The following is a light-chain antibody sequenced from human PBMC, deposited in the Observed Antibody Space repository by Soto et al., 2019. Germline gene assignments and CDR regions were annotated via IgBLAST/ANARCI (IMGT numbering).Light chain of an antibody. CDR1: QSVSSSY. V-gene: IGKV3-20*01. J-gene: IGKJ1*01. CDR3: QQYHSWPGRT. CDR2: GAS. Sequence: VLTQSPGTLSLSPGERATLSCRASQSVSSSYLAWYQQKPGQAPRLLIYGASSRATGIPDRFSGSGSGTEFTLTISSLQSEDFAVYYLQQYHSWPGRTVGHWTKVDIX.